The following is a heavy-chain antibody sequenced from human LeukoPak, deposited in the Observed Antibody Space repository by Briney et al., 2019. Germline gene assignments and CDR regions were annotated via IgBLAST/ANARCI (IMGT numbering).Heavy chain of an antibody. CDR2: IKQDGSEK. Sequence: GGSLRLSCAASGFTFSSYAMSWVRQPPGKGLEWVANIKQDGSEKYYVDSVKGGFTISRDNAKNSLYLQMNSLRAEDTAVYYCARAPGGPRSPFDYWGQGTLVTVSS. CDR1: GFTFSSYA. D-gene: IGHD1-1*01. J-gene: IGHJ4*02. CDR3: ARAPGGPRSPFDY. V-gene: IGHV3-7*01.